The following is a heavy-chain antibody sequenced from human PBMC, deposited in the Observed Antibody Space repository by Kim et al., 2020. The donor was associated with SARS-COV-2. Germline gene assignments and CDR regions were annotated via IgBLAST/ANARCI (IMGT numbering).Heavy chain of an antibody. D-gene: IGHD3-22*01. CDR3: AKPRDYDRSAYYFDY. J-gene: IGHJ4*02. V-gene: IGHV3-43*01. CDR2: ISWDGGST. CDR1: GFTFDDYT. Sequence: GGSLRLSCAASGFTFDDYTMHWVRQAPGKGLEWVSLISWDGGSTYYADSVKGRFTISRDNSKNSLYLQMNSLRTEDTALYYCAKPRDYDRSAYYFDYWGQGTLVTVSS.